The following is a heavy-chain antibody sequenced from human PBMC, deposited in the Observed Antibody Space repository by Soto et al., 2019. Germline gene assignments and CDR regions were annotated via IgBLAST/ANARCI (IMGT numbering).Heavy chain of an antibody. CDR2: LSDSGGST. CDR1: GFTFSSYA. Sequence: EVQLLESGGGLVQPGGSLRLSCAASGFTFSSYAMTWVRQAPGKGLKWVSSLSDSGGSTYYADSVKGRFTISRDNSKNTLSLQMNSLIAEDTAVYYCVKDAYSGYGNFDYWGQGTLVTVSS. J-gene: IGHJ4*02. V-gene: IGHV3-23*01. CDR3: VKDAYSGYGNFDY. D-gene: IGHD5-12*01.